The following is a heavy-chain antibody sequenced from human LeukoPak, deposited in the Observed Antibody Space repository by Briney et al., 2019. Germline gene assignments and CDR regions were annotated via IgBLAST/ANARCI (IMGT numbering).Heavy chain of an antibody. V-gene: IGHV4-39*01. CDR1: GGSISSSSYY. Sequence: PSETLSLTCTVSGGSISSSSYYWGWIRQPPGKGLEWIGSIYYSGSTYYNPSLKSRVTISVDTSKNQFSLKLSSVTAADTAVYYCARHRTQYYYDSGNYYMTWFDPWGQGTLVTVSS. CDR2: IYYSGST. D-gene: IGHD3-10*01. J-gene: IGHJ5*02. CDR3: ARHRTQYYYDSGNYYMTWFDP.